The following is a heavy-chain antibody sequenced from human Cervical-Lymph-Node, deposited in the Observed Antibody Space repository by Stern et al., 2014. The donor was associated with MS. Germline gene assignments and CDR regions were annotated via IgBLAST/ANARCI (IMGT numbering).Heavy chain of an antibody. CDR1: GGPISSSGYS. J-gene: IGHJ5*02. CDR2: IHDMGGT. Sequence: QVQLVESGPGLVKPSQTLSLTCTVSGGPISSSGYSWSWIRHPAVKGREWIGRIHDMGGTSSNPSPKSRVTISMDTAKTQFSLKLTSVTAADTAVYYCATTRWDLFTWNWFDPWGQGTLVTVSS. CDR3: ATTRWDLFTWNWFDP. V-gene: IGHV4-61*02. D-gene: IGHD1-26*01.